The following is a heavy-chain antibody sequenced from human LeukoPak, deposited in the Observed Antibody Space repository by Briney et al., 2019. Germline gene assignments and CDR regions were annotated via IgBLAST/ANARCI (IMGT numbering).Heavy chain of an antibody. Sequence: PGGSLRLSCAASGFTFSSYAMSWVRQAPGKGLEWVSAISGSGGSTYYADSVKGRFTISRDNSKNTLYLQMNSLRAEGTAVYYCAKGPSYYYANYGMDVWGQGTTVTVSS. CDR2: ISGSGGST. CDR1: GFTFSSYA. CDR3: AKGPSYYYANYGMDV. J-gene: IGHJ6*02. D-gene: IGHD3-10*01. V-gene: IGHV3-23*01.